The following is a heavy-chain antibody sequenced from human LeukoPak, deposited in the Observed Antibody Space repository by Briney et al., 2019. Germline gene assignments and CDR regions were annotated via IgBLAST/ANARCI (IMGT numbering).Heavy chain of an antibody. J-gene: IGHJ6*03. CDR3: ARDCSSTSCYVDYYYYMDV. D-gene: IGHD2-2*01. Sequence: GGSLRLSCAASGFTFSSYEMNWVRQAPGKGLEWVSYISSSGRIIYYADSVKGRFTISRDNAKNSVYLQMNSLRAEDTAVYYCARDCSSTSCYVDYYYYMDVWGKGTTVTVSS. V-gene: IGHV3-48*03. CDR2: ISSSGRII. CDR1: GFTFSSYE.